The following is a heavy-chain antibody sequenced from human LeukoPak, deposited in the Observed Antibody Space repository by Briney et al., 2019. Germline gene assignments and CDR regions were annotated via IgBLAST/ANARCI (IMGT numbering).Heavy chain of an antibody. CDR2: ISGSGGST. J-gene: IGHJ4*02. V-gene: IGHV3-23*01. CDR3: AKDPPHDYSTFISNDY. D-gene: IGHD4-11*01. Sequence: PGGSLRLSCAASGFTFSSYAMSWVRQAPGKGLEWVSAISGSGGSTYYADSVKGRFTISRDNSKNTLYLQMNSLRAEDTAVYYCAKDPPHDYSTFISNDYWGQGTLVTVSS. CDR1: GFTFSSYA.